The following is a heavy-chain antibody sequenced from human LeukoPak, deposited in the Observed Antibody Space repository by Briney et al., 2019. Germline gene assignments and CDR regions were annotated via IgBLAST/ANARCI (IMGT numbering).Heavy chain of an antibody. CDR2: IYYSGST. Sequence: ASETLSLTCTVSGGSISSSSYYWGWIRQPPGKGLEWIGSIYYSGSTYYNPSLKSRVTISVDTSKNQFSLKLSSVTAADTAVYYCARGSIPDYDFWSGYPQFDYWGQGTLVTVSS. CDR1: GGSISSSSYY. D-gene: IGHD3-3*01. CDR3: ARGSIPDYDFWSGYPQFDY. J-gene: IGHJ4*02. V-gene: IGHV4-39*01.